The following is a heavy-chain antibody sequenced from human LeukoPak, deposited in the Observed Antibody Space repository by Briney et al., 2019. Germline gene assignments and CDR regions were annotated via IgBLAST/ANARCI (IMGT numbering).Heavy chain of an antibody. CDR3: ARGPTYGSRSDYFDY. V-gene: IGHV4-4*02. D-gene: IGHD3-10*01. Sequence: PSETLSLTCAVSGGSISSSNWWSWVRQPPGKGLEWIGEIYHSGTTNYNPSLKSRVTISVDKSKNQFSLKLTSVTAADTAVYYCARGPTYGSRSDYFDYWGQGTLVTVSS. CDR1: GGSISSSNW. J-gene: IGHJ4*02. CDR2: IYHSGTT.